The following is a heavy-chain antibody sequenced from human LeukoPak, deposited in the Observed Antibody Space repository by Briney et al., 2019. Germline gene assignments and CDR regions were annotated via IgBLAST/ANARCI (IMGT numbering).Heavy chain of an antibody. V-gene: IGHV4/OR15-8*01. D-gene: IGHD3-16*02. J-gene: IGHJ4*02. CDR1: GGSIDSTNW. CDR2: IHHDGRI. Sequence: SETLSLTCDVPGGSIDSTNWWNWVRQPPGKGLEWIGEIHHDGRINYNPSLKSRVTLSVDKSKNQFSLRLNSVTAADTAMYYCARSHDHLWGNYPDYWGQGTLVTVSS. CDR3: ARSHDHLWGNYPDY.